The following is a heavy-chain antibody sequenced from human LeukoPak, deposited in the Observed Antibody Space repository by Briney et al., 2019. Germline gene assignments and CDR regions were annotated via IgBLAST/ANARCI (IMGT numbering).Heavy chain of an antibody. V-gene: IGHV3-23*01. J-gene: IGHJ4*02. CDR1: GFTFRNYG. CDR2: ISGSGGST. Sequence: GGSLRLSCAASGFTFRNYGMSWVRQAPGKGLEWVSAISGSGGSTYYADSVKGRFTISRDNSKNTLYLQMNSLRAEDTAVYYCAKFLYGDYVNYFDYWGQGTLVTVSS. CDR3: AKFLYGDYVNYFDY. D-gene: IGHD4-17*01.